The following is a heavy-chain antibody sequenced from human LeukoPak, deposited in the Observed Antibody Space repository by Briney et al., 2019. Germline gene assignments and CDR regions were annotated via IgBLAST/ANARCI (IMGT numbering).Heavy chain of an antibody. V-gene: IGHV3-7*01. J-gene: IGHJ4*02. D-gene: IGHD1-14*01. CDR3: ARDSFETDIDY. Sequence: GGSLRLSCAASGSIFSSYWMSWVRQAPGKGLEWVANIKEDGSERYYVDSLRGRFTISRDNAENSLYLQMNSLRAEDTAVYYCARDSFETDIDYWGQGTLVTVSS. CDR2: IKEDGSER. CDR1: GSIFSSYW.